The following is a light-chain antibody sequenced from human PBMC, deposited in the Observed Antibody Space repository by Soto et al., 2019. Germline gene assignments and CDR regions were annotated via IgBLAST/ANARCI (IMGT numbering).Light chain of an antibody. CDR2: GAS. V-gene: IGKV3-20*01. Sequence: EIALTQSPGTLSLSPGERATLSCRASHFVASSYVAWYQQKPGQAPRLLIYGASSRATGIPDRFSGSGSGTDFTLTISRLEPEDFAVYYCQQYGSSPGTFGQGTKVDIK. CDR1: HFVASSY. J-gene: IGKJ1*01. CDR3: QQYGSSPGT.